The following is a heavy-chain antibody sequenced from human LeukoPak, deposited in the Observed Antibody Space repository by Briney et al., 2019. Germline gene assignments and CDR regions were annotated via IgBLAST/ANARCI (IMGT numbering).Heavy chain of an antibody. CDR1: GYFISSGYY. J-gene: IGHJ5*02. CDR2: IYRGGSP. Sequence: SEPLSLTCTVSGYFISSGYYWGWVRQPPGKGLEWIGSIYRGGSPYHNPSLKSRVTISVDTSMNRFSLKLNSVTAADTAVYYCARDLYYYDSSAYPPTWFDPWGQGILVTVSS. CDR3: ARDLYYYDSSAYPPTWFDP. V-gene: IGHV4-38-2*02. D-gene: IGHD3-22*01.